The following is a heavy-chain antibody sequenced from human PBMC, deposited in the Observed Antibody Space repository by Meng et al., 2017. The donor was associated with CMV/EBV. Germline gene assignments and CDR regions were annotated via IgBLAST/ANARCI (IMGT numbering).Heavy chain of an antibody. J-gene: IGHJ6*02. Sequence: GESLKISCAASGFTFDDYGMSWVRQAPGKGLEWVSGINWNGGSTGYADSVKGRFTISRDNAKNSLYLQMNSLRAEDTALYYCARVRTVTTPYYYYYYGMDVWGQGTTVTVSS. CDR2: INWNGGST. CDR1: GFTFDDYG. D-gene: IGHD4-17*01. V-gene: IGHV3-20*04. CDR3: ARVRTVTTPYYYYYYGMDV.